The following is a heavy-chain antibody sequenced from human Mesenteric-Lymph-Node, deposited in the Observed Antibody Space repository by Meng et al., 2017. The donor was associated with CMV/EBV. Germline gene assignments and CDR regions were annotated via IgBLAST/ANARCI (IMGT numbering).Heavy chain of an antibody. CDR1: GFTFSSYA. J-gene: IGHJ6*02. CDR3: AIFRGDYETDYYHYYGVDV. CDR2: IRFDGTNK. V-gene: IGHV3-30*02. D-gene: IGHD4-17*01. Sequence: GESLKISCAASGFTFSSYAMSWVRQAPGKGLEWVAFIRFDGTNKYYADSVKGRFTISRDNWQRTMYLQMNSLRREDTAIYYCAIFRGDYETDYYHYYGVDVWGQGTMVTVSS.